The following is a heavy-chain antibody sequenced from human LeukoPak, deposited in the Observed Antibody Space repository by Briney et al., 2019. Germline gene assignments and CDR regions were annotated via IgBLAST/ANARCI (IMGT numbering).Heavy chain of an antibody. CDR3: ARDCRSSTSCYDY. Sequence: GGSLRLSCAASGFTFSNYWMHWVRQAPGKGLVWVSRINPDGSTKTYADSVKGRFTISRDNAKNTLYLQMNSLRAEDTAVYYCARDCRSSTSCYDYWGQGTLVTVSS. J-gene: IGHJ4*02. V-gene: IGHV3-74*01. D-gene: IGHD2-2*01. CDR1: GFTFSNYW. CDR2: INPDGSTK.